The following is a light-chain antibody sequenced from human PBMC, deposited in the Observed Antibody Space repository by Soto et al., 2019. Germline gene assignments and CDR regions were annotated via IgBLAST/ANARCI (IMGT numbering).Light chain of an antibody. CDR3: QQYNGYSVT. V-gene: IGKV1-5*01. CDR1: QSISSW. CDR2: DAS. Sequence: DIQITQSPSTLSASVGDRVTITCRASQSISSWLAWYQQKPGKAPKLLIYDASSLESGVPSRFSGSGSGTEFTLTISSLQPDDFATYYCQQYNGYSVTFGGGTKVDIK. J-gene: IGKJ4*01.